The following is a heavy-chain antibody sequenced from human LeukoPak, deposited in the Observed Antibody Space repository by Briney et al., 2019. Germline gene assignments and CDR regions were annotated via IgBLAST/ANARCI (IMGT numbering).Heavy chain of an antibody. Sequence: GGSLRLSCAASGFTFSSYGMSWVRQAPGKGLEWVSAISGSGGSTYYADSVKGRFTISRDNSKNTLYLQMNSLRAEDTAVYYCAKASTYSSSWYYFDYWGQGTLVTVSS. CDR2: ISGSGGST. V-gene: IGHV3-23*01. J-gene: IGHJ4*02. CDR3: AKASTYSSSWYYFDY. CDR1: GFTFSSYG. D-gene: IGHD6-13*01.